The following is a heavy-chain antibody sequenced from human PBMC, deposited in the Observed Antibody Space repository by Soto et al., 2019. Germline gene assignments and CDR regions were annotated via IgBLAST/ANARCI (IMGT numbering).Heavy chain of an antibody. Sequence: DVQLVESGGGLVKPGGSLRLSCAASGFNFSTYGMNWVRQAPGKGLEWVSSISSKGSYIYYTPSVKGRFTISRDNAKNSVYLQMNSLRAEDTAVYYCGRDRSHYAGVGKIDPWGQGTLVAVCS. CDR3: GRDRSHYAGVGKIDP. V-gene: IGHV3-21*02. CDR1: GFNFSTYG. J-gene: IGHJ5*02. CDR2: ISSKGSYI. D-gene: IGHD3-10*01.